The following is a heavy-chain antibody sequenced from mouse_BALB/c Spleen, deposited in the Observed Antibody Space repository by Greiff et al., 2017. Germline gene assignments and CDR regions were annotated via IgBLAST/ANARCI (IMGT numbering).Heavy chain of an antibody. Sequence: EVHLVESGGGLVKPGGSLKLSCAASGFTFSSYAMSWVRQSPEKRLEWVAEISSGGSYTYYPDTVTGRFTISRDNAKNTLYLEMSSLRSEDTAMYYCARRAMITGSFDYWGQGTTLTVSS. CDR3: ARRAMITGSFDY. J-gene: IGHJ2*01. D-gene: IGHD2-4*01. V-gene: IGHV5-9-4*01. CDR2: ISSGGSYT. CDR1: GFTFSSYA.